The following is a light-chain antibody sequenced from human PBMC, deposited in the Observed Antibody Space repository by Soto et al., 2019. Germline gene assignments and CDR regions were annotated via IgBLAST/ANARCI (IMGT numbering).Light chain of an antibody. J-gene: IGKJ1*01. CDR2: GAS. CDR1: QSVNIN. CDR3: QQYNKWPRT. V-gene: IGKV3-15*01. Sequence: EIVMAQSPATLSVSPGERATLSCMASQSVNINLAWYQQKPGRTPRLLIFGASSSANGIPARFSGSGSGTEFTPTISNLQTEDFAVYYCQQYNKWPRTFGQGTKV.